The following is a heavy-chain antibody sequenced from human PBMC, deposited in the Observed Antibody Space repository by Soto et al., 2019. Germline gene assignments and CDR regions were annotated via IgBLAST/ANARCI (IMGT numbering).Heavy chain of an antibody. CDR2: TWFDGSNK. Sequence: PGGSLRLSCAASGFTFSSYSMHWVRQAPGKGLEWVALTWFDGSNKYYADSVKGRFTISRDNPQNTLFLNMDSLRAEDTAVYYFARDQGYSYGHSLDYWGQGTLVTVSS. J-gene: IGHJ4*02. CDR1: GFTFSSYS. D-gene: IGHD5-18*01. V-gene: IGHV3-33*01. CDR3: ARDQGYSYGHSLDY.